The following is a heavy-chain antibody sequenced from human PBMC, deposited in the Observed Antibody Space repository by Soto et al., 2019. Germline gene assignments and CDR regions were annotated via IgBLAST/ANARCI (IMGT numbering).Heavy chain of an antibody. CDR2: XXXGXSX. CDR1: GGSISSGDYY. V-gene: IGHV4-30-4*01. D-gene: IGHD3-10*01. Sequence: PSETLSLTCTVSGGSISSGDYYWSWIRQPPGKGLEXIGYXXXGXSXXXNXXXXSRVTISVDTSKNQFSLKLSSVTAADTAVYYCARTVREWPNWFDPWGQGTLVTVSS. CDR3: ARTVREWPNWFDP. J-gene: IGHJ5*02.